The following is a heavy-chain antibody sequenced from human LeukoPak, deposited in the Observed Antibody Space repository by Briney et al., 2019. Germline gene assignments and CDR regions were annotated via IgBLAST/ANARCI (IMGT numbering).Heavy chain of an antibody. J-gene: IGHJ4*02. Sequence: GGSLRLSCAASGFSFNSYGMHWVRQAPGKGLEWATFIRYDGSDKYYADSVKGRFTISRDNSKNMLYLEVNSLRPEDTAVYYCAKDGVGTSTADFWGQGTLVTVSS. CDR1: GFSFNSYG. D-gene: IGHD1-26*01. CDR2: IRYDGSDK. V-gene: IGHV3-30*02. CDR3: AKDGVGTSTADF.